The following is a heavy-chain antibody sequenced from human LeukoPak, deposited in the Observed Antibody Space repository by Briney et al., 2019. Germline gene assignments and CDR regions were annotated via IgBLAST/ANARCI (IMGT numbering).Heavy chain of an antibody. CDR2: INEIGSRK. Sequence: GGSLRLSCAASGFTFSGSWMIWVRQAPGKGLEWVGNINEIGSRKNYVDSVKGRFTISRDNANNLLYLQINSLRVEDTAVYYCAKERALYYYDSSGYPFDYWGQGTLVTVSS. CDR1: GFTFSGSW. D-gene: IGHD3-22*01. V-gene: IGHV3-7*01. CDR3: AKERALYYYDSSGYPFDY. J-gene: IGHJ4*02.